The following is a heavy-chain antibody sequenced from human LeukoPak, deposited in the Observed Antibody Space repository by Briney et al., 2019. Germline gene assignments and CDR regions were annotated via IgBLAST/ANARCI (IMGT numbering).Heavy chain of an antibody. J-gene: IGHJ5*02. D-gene: IGHD4-17*01. CDR2: IYYSGST. Sequence: PSQTLSHTCTVSGGSISSGDYYWSWTRQPPGKGLEWIGYIYYSGSTYYNPSLKSRVTISVDTSKNQFSLKLSSVTAADTAVYYCARALTTVTTKYWFDPWGQGTLVTVSS. CDR3: ARALTTVTTKYWFDP. V-gene: IGHV4-30-4*01. CDR1: GGSISSGDYY.